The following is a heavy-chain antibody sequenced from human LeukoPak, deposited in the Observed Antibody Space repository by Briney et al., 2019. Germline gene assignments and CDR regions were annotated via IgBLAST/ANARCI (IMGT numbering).Heavy chain of an antibody. CDR1: GGSISSSSYY. Sequence: SETLSLTCTVSGGSISSSSYYWGWIRQPPGKGLEWIGSIYYSGSTYYNPSLKSRVTISVDTSKNQFSLKLSSVTAADTAVYYCARFRTGYDYWGQGTLVTVSS. D-gene: IGHD3/OR15-3a*01. CDR2: IYYSGST. V-gene: IGHV4-39*01. J-gene: IGHJ4*02. CDR3: ARFRTGYDY.